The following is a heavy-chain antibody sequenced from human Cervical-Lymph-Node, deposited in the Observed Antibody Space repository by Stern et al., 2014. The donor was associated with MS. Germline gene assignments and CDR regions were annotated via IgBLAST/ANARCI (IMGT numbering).Heavy chain of an antibody. J-gene: IGHJ4*02. Sequence: QVQLQESGPGLVKPSQTLSLTCNVSGDSISSGDNYWSWIRQSPGKGLESIGYIYYIGSTFYNPSLKSRVTISVDTSQNQFSLSLSSVTAADTAVYYCARGESSRFYYYFDYWGQGNLVTVSS. V-gene: IGHV4-30-4*01. CDR2: IYYIGST. CDR1: GDSISSGDNY. CDR3: ARGESSRFYYYFDY. D-gene: IGHD3-22*01.